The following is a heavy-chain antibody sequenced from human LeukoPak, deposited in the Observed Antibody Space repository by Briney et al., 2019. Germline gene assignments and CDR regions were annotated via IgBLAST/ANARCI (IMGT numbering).Heavy chain of an antibody. Sequence: PSETLSLTCAVYGGSFSGYYWSWIRQPPGKGLEWIGEINHSGSTNYNPSLKSRVTISVDTSKNQFSLKLSSVTAADTAVYYCARGPPVRAYYWGQGTLVTVSS. CDR1: GGSFSGYY. CDR3: ARGPPVRAYY. J-gene: IGHJ4*02. CDR2: INHSGST. D-gene: IGHD4-11*01. V-gene: IGHV4-34*01.